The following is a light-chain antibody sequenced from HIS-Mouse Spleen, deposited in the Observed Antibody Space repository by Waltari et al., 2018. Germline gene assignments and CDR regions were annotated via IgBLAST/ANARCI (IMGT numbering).Light chain of an antibody. CDR3: YTTDSSGNQRV. Sequence: SYELTQPPSVSVSPGQTARITCSGDALPKTYAYWYRQKSGQAPVLVIYEDSKRPSGIPARISGSSSGTMAILNISGAQVEDEDDYYCYTTDSSGNQRVFGGGTKLTVL. CDR1: ALPKTY. J-gene: IGLJ2*01. V-gene: IGLV3-10*03. CDR2: EDS.